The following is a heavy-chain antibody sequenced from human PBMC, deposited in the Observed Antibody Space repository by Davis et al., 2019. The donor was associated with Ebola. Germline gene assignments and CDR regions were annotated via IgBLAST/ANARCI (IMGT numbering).Heavy chain of an antibody. D-gene: IGHD2-15*01. CDR3: AREIGGPQDY. V-gene: IGHV4-34*01. CDR2: INHSGST. CDR1: GGSFSGYY. Sequence: PSETLSLTCAVYGGSFSGYYWSWIRQPPGKGLEWIGEINHSGSTNYNPSLKSRVTISVDTSKNQFSLKLSSVTAADTAVYYCAREIGGPQDYWGQGTLVTVSS. J-gene: IGHJ4*02.